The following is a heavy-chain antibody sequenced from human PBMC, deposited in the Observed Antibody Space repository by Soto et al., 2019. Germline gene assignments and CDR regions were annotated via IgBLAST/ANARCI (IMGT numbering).Heavy chain of an antibody. CDR2: VSASGSIT. Sequence: GWSLRLSCEASGFRFSNYDMSWVRQAPGKGLEWVSGVSASGSITSYADSAKGRFTISRDNAKNSMFLQMNSLRAEDTAVYFCAKGDCSGGRCYRGFDYWGQGTLVTVSS. D-gene: IGHD2-15*01. J-gene: IGHJ4*02. CDR1: GFRFSNYD. CDR3: AKGDCSGGRCYRGFDY. V-gene: IGHV3-23*01.